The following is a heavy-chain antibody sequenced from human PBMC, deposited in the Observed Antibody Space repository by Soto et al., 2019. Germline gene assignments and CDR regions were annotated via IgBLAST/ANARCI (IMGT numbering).Heavy chain of an antibody. CDR2: IIPIFGTA. CDR3: ARAGFSGTYYYYYGMDV. V-gene: IGHV1-69*01. Sequence: QVQLVQSGAEVKKPGSSVKVSCKASGGTFSSYAISWVRQAPGQGLEWMGGIIPIFGTANYALEFQGRVTNTADECTSTAYMELSSMRSEDTAMYYCARAGFSGTYYYYYGMDVWGQGTTVTVSS. D-gene: IGHD5-12*01. J-gene: IGHJ6*02. CDR1: GGTFSSYA.